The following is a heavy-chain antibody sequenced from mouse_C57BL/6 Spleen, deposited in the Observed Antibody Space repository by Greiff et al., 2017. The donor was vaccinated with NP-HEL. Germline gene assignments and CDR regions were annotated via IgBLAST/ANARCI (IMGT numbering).Heavy chain of an antibody. J-gene: IGHJ1*03. V-gene: IGHV5-17*01. CDR3: ARDGSSYGYFDV. Sequence: DVQLVESGGGLVKPGGSLKLSCAASGFTFSDYGMHWVRQAPEKGLEWVAYISSGSSTIYYADTVKGRFTISSDNAKNTLFLQMTSLRSEDTAMYYCARDGSSYGYFDVWGTGTTVTVSS. CDR1: GFTFSDYG. CDR2: ISSGSSTI. D-gene: IGHD1-1*01.